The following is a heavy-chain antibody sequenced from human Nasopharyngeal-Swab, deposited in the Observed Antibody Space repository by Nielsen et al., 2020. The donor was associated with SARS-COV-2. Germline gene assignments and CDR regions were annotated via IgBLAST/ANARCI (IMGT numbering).Heavy chain of an antibody. J-gene: IGHJ5*02. CDR2: IKSKTDGGTT. CDR3: ARDHLAADGRWFDP. V-gene: IGHV3-15*01. D-gene: IGHD6-13*01. Sequence: GESLKISCAASGFTFSNAWMSWVRQAPGKGLEWVGRIKSKTDGGTTDYAAPVKGRFTISRDDSKNTLYLQMNSLRAEDTAVYYCARDHLAADGRWFDPWGQGTLVTVSS. CDR1: GFTFSNAW.